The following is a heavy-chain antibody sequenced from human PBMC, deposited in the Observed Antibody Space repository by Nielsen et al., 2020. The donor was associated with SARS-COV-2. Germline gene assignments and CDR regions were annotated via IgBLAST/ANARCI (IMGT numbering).Heavy chain of an antibody. CDR1: GGSISSSSYY. CDR2: IYYTGTT. Sequence: SETLSLTCTVSGGSISSSSYYWGWIRQPPGKGLEWIGNIYYTGTTYYKPSLKSRVTISVDTSKNQFSLKLSSVTAADTAVYYCARSSGAFDIWGQGTMVTVSS. V-gene: IGHV4-39*07. J-gene: IGHJ3*02. CDR3: ARSSGAFDI.